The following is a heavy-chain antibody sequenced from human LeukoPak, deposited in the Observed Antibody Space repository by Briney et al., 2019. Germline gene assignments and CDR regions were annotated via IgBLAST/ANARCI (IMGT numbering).Heavy chain of an antibody. Sequence: AASVKVSCKASGYTFTSYGISWVRQAPGQGLEWMGGIIPILGTANYAQKFQGRVTITADKSTSTAYMELSSLRSEDTAVYYCAKTPVGMVTLDYWGQGTLVTVSS. CDR3: AKTPVGMVTLDY. CDR2: IIPILGTA. D-gene: IGHD5-24*01. J-gene: IGHJ4*02. CDR1: GYTFTSYG. V-gene: IGHV1-69*10.